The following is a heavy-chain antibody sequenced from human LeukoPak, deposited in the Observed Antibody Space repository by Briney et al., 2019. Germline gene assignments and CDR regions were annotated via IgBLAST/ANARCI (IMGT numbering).Heavy chain of an antibody. CDR2: IYYTGSI. J-gene: IGHJ4*01. CDR3: ARALGSVGYVYFDY. D-gene: IGHD5-12*01. V-gene: IGHV4-59*01. Sequence: SETLSLTCTVSGGSISRNYWSWIRKPPGKGLQWIGYIYYTGSINYNPSLKSRVTISVDTSKNQFSLRLSSVTAADTAVYYCARALGSVGYVYFDYWGQEPWSPSPQ. CDR1: GGSISRNY.